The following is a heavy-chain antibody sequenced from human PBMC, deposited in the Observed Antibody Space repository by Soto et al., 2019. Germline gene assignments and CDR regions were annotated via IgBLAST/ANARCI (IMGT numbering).Heavy chain of an antibody. J-gene: IGHJ5*02. V-gene: IGHV1-2*04. CDR2: IKPNSGGT. Sequence: ASVKVSCKASGYSFTGYYMHWGRQAPGQGLEWMGWIKPNSGGTNYAQKFQGWITMTRDTSISTAYMELRRLRSNDTAVYYCARGVCAAYSSSYWSDPWGQGTLVTVSS. CDR1: GYSFTGYY. D-gene: IGHD6-6*01. CDR3: ARGVCAAYSSSYWSDP.